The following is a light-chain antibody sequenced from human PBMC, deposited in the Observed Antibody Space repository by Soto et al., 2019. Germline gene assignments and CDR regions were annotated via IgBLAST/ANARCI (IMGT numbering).Light chain of an antibody. J-gene: IGLJ1*01. Sequence: QSVLTQPPSVSGAPGQRVTISCTGSSSNIGADYHVHWYQQLPGTAPKLLIYGNSNRPSGVPDRFSGSKSGTSASLAITGLQAEDEADYYCQSYDSSLSGRFVFGIGTKLTVL. CDR1: SSNIGADYH. CDR3: QSYDSSLSGRFV. CDR2: GNS. V-gene: IGLV1-40*01.